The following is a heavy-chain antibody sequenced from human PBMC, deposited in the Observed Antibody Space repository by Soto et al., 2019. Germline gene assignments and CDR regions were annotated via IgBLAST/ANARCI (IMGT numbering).Heavy chain of an antibody. V-gene: IGHV3-53*01. Sequence: GSLRLSCAASGFIFTSNYMSWVRQAPGKGLEWVSVIYSDGTTNYAESVKGRFTISRDKSKNTVFLQMSSLRAEDTAVYYCAKGGPGASSGLFESWGQGTLVTVSS. CDR3: AKGGPGASSGLFES. J-gene: IGHJ4*02. CDR2: IYSDGTT. CDR1: GFIFTSNY. D-gene: IGHD3-10*01.